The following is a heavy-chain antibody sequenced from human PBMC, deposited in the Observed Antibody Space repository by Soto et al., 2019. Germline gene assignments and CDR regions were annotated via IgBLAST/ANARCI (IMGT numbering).Heavy chain of an antibody. J-gene: IGHJ5*02. D-gene: IGHD6-19*01. CDR1: GGTFSSYA. CDR3: ARSQNGWYSGWFDP. V-gene: IGHV1-69*01. CDR2: IIPSFGTA. Sequence: QVQLVQSGAEVKKPGSSVKVSCKASGGTFSSYAISWLRQAPGQGLEWMGGIIPSFGTANYAQQFQGRVTITADESTSTAYMDLSSLRSVDTAVYYCARSQNGWYSGWFDPWGQGTLVTVSS.